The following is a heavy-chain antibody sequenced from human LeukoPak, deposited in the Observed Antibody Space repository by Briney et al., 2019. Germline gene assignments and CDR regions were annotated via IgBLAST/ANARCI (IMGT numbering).Heavy chain of an antibody. CDR3: AGGGTTFEH. CDR1: GFTFSVSW. D-gene: IGHD1-1*01. Sequence: GGSLRLSCAASGFTFSVSWMSWVRQAPGKGLEWVANIKYDGNEKYYVDSVKGRFTISRDNAKNSLYLQMNSLSAEDTAVYYCAGGGTTFEHWGQGTLVTVSS. J-gene: IGHJ4*02. CDR2: IKYDGNEK. V-gene: IGHV3-7*01.